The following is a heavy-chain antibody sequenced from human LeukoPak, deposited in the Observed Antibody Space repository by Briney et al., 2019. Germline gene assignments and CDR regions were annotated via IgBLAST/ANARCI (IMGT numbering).Heavy chain of an antibody. CDR2: IYYSGST. CDR1: GGSISSYY. V-gene: IGHV4-59*01. Sequence: SETLSLTCTVSGGSISSYYWSWIRQPPGKGLEWIGYIYYSGSTNYNPSLKSRVTISVDTSKNQFSLKLSSVTAADTAVYYCARVLRYFDWLPPGGVDVWGQGTTVTVSS. J-gene: IGHJ6*02. CDR3: ARVLRYFDWLPPGGVDV. D-gene: IGHD3-9*01.